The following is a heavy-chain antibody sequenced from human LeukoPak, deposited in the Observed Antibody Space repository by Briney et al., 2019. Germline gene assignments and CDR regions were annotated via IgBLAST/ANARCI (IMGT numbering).Heavy chain of an antibody. CDR3: ARHVAFQVDY. CDR2: IDPSDSYT. Sequence: GESLRISCKVSGYRFTSYWINWVRQMPGKGLEWMGRIDPSDSYTKYSPSFQGHVTISADKSISTAYLQWSSLKASDTAMYYCARHVAFQVDYWGQGTLVTVSS. J-gene: IGHJ4*02. CDR1: GYRFTSYW. V-gene: IGHV5-10-1*01.